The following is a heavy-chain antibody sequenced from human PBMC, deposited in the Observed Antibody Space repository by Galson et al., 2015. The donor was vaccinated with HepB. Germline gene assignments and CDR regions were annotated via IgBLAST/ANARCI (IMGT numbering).Heavy chain of an antibody. D-gene: IGHD2-8*02. J-gene: IGHJ4*02. Sequence: LTCAVYGGSFSGYYWSWIRQPPGKGLEWIGYIYYSGSTNYNPSLKSRVTISVDTSKNQFSLKLSSVTAADTAVYYCARGYCTGGVCRGGVWVDYWGQGTLVTVSS. V-gene: IGHV4-34*01. CDR2: IYYSGST. CDR3: ARGYCTGGVCRGGVWVDY. CDR1: GGSFSGYY.